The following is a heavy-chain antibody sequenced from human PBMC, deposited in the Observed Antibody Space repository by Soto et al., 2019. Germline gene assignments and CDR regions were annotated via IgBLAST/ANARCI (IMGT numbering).Heavy chain of an antibody. J-gene: IGHJ4*02. V-gene: IGHV4-59*01. CDR3: PRRYGRNFDS. CDR1: GGSISSYY. Sequence: LSETLSLTCTVSGGSISSYYWSWIRQPPGKGLEWIGYIYYSGSTNYNPSLKSRVTISVDTSKNQFSLKLSSVSAADSAVYYCPRRYGRNFDSSRQGTLVTVS. D-gene: IGHD3-16*01. CDR2: IYYSGST.